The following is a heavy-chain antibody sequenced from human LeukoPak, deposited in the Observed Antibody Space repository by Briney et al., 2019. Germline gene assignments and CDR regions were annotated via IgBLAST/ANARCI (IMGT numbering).Heavy chain of an antibody. CDR3: AKGVTYYYDGSGYLEG. CDR1: GFTFSSYA. D-gene: IGHD3-22*01. CDR2: ISGSGGST. J-gene: IGHJ4*02. Sequence: PGGSLRLSCAASGFTFSSYAMSWVRQAPGKGLEWVSAISGSGGSTYYADSVKGRFTISRDNSKNTLYLQMNSLRAEDTAVYYCAKGVTYYYDGSGYLEGWGQGTLVTVSS. V-gene: IGHV3-23*01.